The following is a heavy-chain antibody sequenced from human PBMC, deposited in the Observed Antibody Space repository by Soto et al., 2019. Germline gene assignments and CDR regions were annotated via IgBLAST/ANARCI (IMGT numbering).Heavy chain of an antibody. Sequence: QMQLVESGGGVVKPGRSLRLSCAASGFTFRSYGIHWVRQAPGKGLEWVALIWFDGSKKYYVDSVKGRFAVSRDNSKNAVYLQMNSLRVEDTAVYYCARDRLVPYGYGMDVWGQGTTVTVSS. CDR1: GFTFRSYG. D-gene: IGHD2-2*01. CDR3: ARDRLVPYGYGMDV. V-gene: IGHV3-33*01. J-gene: IGHJ6*02. CDR2: IWFDGSKK.